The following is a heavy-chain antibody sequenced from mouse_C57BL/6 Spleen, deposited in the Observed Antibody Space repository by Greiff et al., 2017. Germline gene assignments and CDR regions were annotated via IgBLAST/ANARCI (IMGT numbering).Heavy chain of an antibody. CDR2: IYPGSVST. D-gene: IGHD3-1*01. V-gene: IGHV1-55*01. J-gene: IGHJ2*01. CDR3: AREVSRVFDY. Sequence: QVQLQQPGAELVKPGASVKMSCKASGYTFTSYFITWVKQRPGQGLEWIGDIYPGSVSTNYNEKFKSKATLTVDTSSSTAYMQLRSLTSEDSAVYYCAREVSRVFDYWGQGTTLTVSS. CDR1: GYTFTSYF.